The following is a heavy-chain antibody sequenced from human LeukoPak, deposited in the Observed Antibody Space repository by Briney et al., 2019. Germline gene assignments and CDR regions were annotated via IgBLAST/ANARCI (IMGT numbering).Heavy chain of an antibody. Sequence: GGSLRLSCAASGFTFSTFAMIWVRQPPGKGLEWVSSIFPSGGEIHYADSVRGRFTISRDNSKNTLFLQMNSLRAEDTAVYYCATGVTYYDILAGSDYWGQGTLVTVSP. V-gene: IGHV3-23*01. CDR3: ATGVTYYDILAGSDY. CDR1: GFTFSTFA. CDR2: IFPSGGEI. D-gene: IGHD3-9*01. J-gene: IGHJ4*02.